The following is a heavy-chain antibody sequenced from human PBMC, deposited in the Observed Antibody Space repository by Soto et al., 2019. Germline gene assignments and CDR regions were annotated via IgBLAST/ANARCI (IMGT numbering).Heavy chain of an antibody. D-gene: IGHD3-3*01. CDR2: IIPIFGTA. Sequence: VASVKVSCKASGGTFSSYAISWVRQAPGQGLEWMGGIIPIFGTANYAQKFQGRVTITADESTSTAYMELSSLRSEDTAVYYCASSGSGYYSWFDPWGQGTLVTVSS. CDR3: ASSGSGYYSWFDP. V-gene: IGHV1-69*13. J-gene: IGHJ5*02. CDR1: GGTFSSYA.